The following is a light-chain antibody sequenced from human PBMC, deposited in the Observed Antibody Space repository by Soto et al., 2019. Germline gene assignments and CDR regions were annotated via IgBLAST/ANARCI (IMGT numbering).Light chain of an antibody. Sequence: QSVLTQPPSASGTPGQRVTISCSGSSSNIGTNTVIWYQQLPGAAPKLLIYRDNQRPSGVPDRFAGSKSGTSATLAISGLQSEDEADYYWATWHGSLVVFGGGTKLTVL. CDR1: SSNIGTNT. CDR3: ATWHGSLVV. CDR2: RDN. J-gene: IGLJ2*01. V-gene: IGLV1-44*01.